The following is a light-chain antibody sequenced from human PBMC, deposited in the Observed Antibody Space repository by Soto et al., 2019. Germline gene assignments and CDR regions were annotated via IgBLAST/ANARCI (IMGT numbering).Light chain of an antibody. CDR3: QQRSNWPPT. Sequence: EIVLTQSPVTLSLSPGERATLSCRASRSVSSYLAWYQQKPGQAPRLLIYDASNRATGIPARFSGSGSGTDFTLTISSLEPEDFAVYYCQQRSNWPPTFGGGTKVEIK. CDR1: RSVSSY. CDR2: DAS. J-gene: IGKJ4*01. V-gene: IGKV3-11*01.